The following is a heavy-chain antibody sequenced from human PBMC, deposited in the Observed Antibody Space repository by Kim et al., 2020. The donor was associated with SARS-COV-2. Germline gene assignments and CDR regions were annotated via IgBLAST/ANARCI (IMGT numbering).Heavy chain of an antibody. D-gene: IGHD6-13*01. V-gene: IGHV3-72*01. Sequence: ATAVKGRLTIARDDSKISLYLQMNSLKTEDTAMYYCTRGIRGAARNWFDPWGQGTLVTVSS. CDR3: TRGIRGAARNWFDP. J-gene: IGHJ5*02.